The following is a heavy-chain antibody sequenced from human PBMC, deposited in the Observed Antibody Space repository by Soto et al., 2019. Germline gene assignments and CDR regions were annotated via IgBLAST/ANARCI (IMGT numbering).Heavy chain of an antibody. J-gene: IGHJ4*02. Sequence: PVWSLRLSCSASLFTFSSYAMSWVLQTPGKVLECFSAISGSGGSTYYADSVKGRFTISRDNSKNTLYLQMNSLRAEDTAVYYCAKDRDNWNYVLEYWGQGTLVTVSS. D-gene: IGHD1-7*01. CDR2: ISGSGGST. CDR1: LFTFSSYA. V-gene: IGHV3-23*01. CDR3: AKDRDNWNYVLEY.